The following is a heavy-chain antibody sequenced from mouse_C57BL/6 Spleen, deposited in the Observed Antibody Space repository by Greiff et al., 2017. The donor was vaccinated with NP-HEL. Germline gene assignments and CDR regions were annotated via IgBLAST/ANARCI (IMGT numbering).Heavy chain of an antibody. CDR3: ARGDYDSY. V-gene: IGHV1-19*01. CDR1: GYTFTDYY. CDR2: INPYNGGT. Sequence: VQLQQSGPVLVKPGASVKMSCKASGYTFTDYYMNWVKQSHGKSLEWIGVINPYNGGTSYNQKFKGKATLTVDKSSSTAYMELNSLTSEDSAVXYCARGDYDSYWGQGTTLTVSS. D-gene: IGHD2-4*01. J-gene: IGHJ2*01.